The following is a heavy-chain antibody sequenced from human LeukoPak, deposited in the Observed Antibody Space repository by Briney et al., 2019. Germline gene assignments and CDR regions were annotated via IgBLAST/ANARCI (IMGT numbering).Heavy chain of an antibody. CDR1: GYSFTSYW. D-gene: IGHD6-6*01. V-gene: IGHV5-51*01. Sequence: GESLKISCKGSGYSFTSYWIGWVRQMPGKGLEWMGIIYPGDSDTRYSPSFQGQVTISADKSISTAYLQWSSLKVSDTAMYYCARGEHSSSSFISAEKRNGLFDYWGQGTLVTVSS. CDR3: ARGEHSSSSFISAEKRNGLFDY. J-gene: IGHJ4*02. CDR2: IYPGDSDT.